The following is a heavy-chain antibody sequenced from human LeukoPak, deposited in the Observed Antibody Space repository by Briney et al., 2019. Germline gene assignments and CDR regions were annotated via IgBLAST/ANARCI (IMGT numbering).Heavy chain of an antibody. D-gene: IGHD6-19*01. CDR3: ARGRLRRVPFTKVAGALDY. CDR2: IGTYNGNT. Sequence: ASVKVSCKASGYTFRNYGITWVRQAPGQGLEWMGWIGTYNGNTDYAQKFQGRVIMTADTSTTTAHMELRSLRSDDTAVYYCARGRLRRVPFTKVAGALDYWGQGTRVTVSS. J-gene: IGHJ4*02. V-gene: IGHV1-18*01. CDR1: GYTFRNYG.